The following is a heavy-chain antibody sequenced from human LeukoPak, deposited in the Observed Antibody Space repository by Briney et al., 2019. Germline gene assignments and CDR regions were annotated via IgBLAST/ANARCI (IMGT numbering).Heavy chain of an antibody. J-gene: IGHJ4*02. CDR2: IIPIFGTA. D-gene: IGHD1-14*01. V-gene: IGHV1-69*13. CDR3: ARVISEVPDYFDY. Sequence: ASVKVSCKASGGTFSSYAISWVRQAPGQGLEWMGGIIPIFGTANYAQKFQGRVTITADESTSTAYMELSSLRSEDTAVYYCARVISEVPDYFDYWGQGTLVTVSP. CDR1: GGTFSSYA.